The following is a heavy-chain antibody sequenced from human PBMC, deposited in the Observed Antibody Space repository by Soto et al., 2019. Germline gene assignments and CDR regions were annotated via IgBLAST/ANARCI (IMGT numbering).Heavy chain of an antibody. CDR2: IYYSGST. CDR1: GGSISSGGYY. CDR3: ARGITMIEHSYYFDY. D-gene: IGHD3-22*01. J-gene: IGHJ4*02. Sequence: QVQLQESGPGLVKPSQTLSLTCTVSGGSISSGGYYWSWIRQHPGKGLEWIGYIYYSGSTYYNPSLKSRVTIXXDXSXXQFSLKLSSVTAADTAVYYCARGITMIEHSYYFDYWGQGTLVTVSS. V-gene: IGHV4-31*03.